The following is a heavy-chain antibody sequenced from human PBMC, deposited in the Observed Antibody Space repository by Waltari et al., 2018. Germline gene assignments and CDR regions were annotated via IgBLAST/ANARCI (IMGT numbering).Heavy chain of an antibody. CDR1: GGSISSSNW. CDR3: ASLVDYGDMEGIDY. CDR2: IYHSGST. V-gene: IGHV4-4*02. Sequence: QVQLQESGPGLVKPSGTLSLTCAVSGGSISSSNWWRWVRPTPGKGLEWIGEIYHSGSTNYNPSLKSRVTISVDKSKNQFSLKLSSVTAADTAVYYCASLVDYGDMEGIDYWGQGTLVTVSS. D-gene: IGHD4-17*01. J-gene: IGHJ4*02.